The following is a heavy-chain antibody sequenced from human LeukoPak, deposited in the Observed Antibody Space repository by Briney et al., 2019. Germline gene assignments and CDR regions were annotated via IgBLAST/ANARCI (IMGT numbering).Heavy chain of an antibody. J-gene: IGHJ4*02. CDR2: IYYSGST. CDR1: GGSISSSSYY. CDR3: ARGERTAAAGNFDY. V-gene: IGHV4-39*07. Sequence: SETLSLTCTVSGGSISSSSYYWGWIRQPPGKGLEWIGSIYYSGSTYYNPSLKSRVTISVDTSKNQFSLKLSSVTAADTAVYYCARGERTAAAGNFDYWGQGTLVTVSS. D-gene: IGHD6-13*01.